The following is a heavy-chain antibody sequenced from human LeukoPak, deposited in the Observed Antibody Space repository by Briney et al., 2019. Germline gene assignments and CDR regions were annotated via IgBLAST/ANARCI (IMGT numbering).Heavy chain of an antibody. J-gene: IGHJ5*02. D-gene: IGHD4-17*01. CDR1: GGSISSYY. CDR2: IHTSGST. V-gene: IGHV4-4*07. Sequence: SETLSLTCIVSGGSISSYYWSWIRQPAGKGLEWIGRIHTSGSTNYNPSLKSRVTMSVDTSKNQFSLKLTSVTAADTAVYYCARASDYGDYVGWFDPWGQGTLVTVSS. CDR3: ARASDYGDYVGWFDP.